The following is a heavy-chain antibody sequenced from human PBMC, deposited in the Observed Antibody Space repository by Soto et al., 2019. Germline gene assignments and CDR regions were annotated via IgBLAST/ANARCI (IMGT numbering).Heavy chain of an antibody. CDR1: GFTFSSYA. V-gene: IGHV3-23*01. Sequence: GGSLRLSCAASGFTFSSYAMSWVRQAPGKGLEWVSAISGSGGSTYYADSVKGRFTISRDNSKDTLYLQMNSLRAEDTAVYYCAKSGPIVTGTFYYYYYMDVWGKGTTVTVSS. J-gene: IGHJ6*03. D-gene: IGHD1-7*01. CDR3: AKSGPIVTGTFYYYYYMDV. CDR2: ISGSGGST.